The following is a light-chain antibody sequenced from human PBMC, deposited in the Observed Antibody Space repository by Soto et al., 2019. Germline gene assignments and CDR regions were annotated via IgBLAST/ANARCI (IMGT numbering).Light chain of an antibody. V-gene: IGKV1-39*01. Sequence: DIQMTQSPSSLSASVGDRVTITCRASQSISSYLDWYQQKPGKAPKLLIYAASSLQSGVPSRFSGSGSGTDFTLTISSLQPEHFATYYWQQSYSTIRTLGKGTKVDIK. CDR2: AAS. CDR3: QQSYSTIRT. J-gene: IGKJ1*01. CDR1: QSISSY.